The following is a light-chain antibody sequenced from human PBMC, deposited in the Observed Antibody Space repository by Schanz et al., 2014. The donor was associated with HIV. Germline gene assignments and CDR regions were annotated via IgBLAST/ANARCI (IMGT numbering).Light chain of an antibody. CDR3: QQCDSYPYT. J-gene: IGKJ2*01. V-gene: IGKV1-17*02. CDR2: AAS. Sequence: DIQMTQSPSSLSASVGDTVTITCRASQGIGNELGWYQQKPGKAPKRLIYAASFLQSEVPSRFIGSGSGTEFTLTITNLQPEDFATYYCQQCDSYPYTFGQGTKLDIK. CDR1: QGIGNE.